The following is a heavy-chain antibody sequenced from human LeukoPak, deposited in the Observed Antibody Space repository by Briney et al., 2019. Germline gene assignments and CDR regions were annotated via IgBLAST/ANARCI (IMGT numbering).Heavy chain of an antibody. D-gene: IGHD6-13*01. CDR1: GGSISSSNW. CDR3: ARAPPYSSSPWWFDP. CDR2: IYHSGST. Sequence: PSETLSLTCAVSGGSISSSNWWSWVRQPPGEGLEWIGEIYHSGSTNYNPSLKSRVTISVDKSKNQFSLKLSSVTAADTAVYYCARAPPYSSSPWWFDPWGQGTLVTVSS. J-gene: IGHJ5*02. V-gene: IGHV4-4*02.